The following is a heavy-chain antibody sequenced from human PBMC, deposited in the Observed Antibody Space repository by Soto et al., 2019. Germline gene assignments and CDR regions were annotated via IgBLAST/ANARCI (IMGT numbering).Heavy chain of an antibody. CDR2: ISAHSGNT. CDR3: ARILTSGILHDVDC. J-gene: IGHJ4*02. V-gene: IGHV1-18*01. CDR1: GYTFTSYA. D-gene: IGHD3-3*02. Sequence: QVQLVQSEGEVKKPGASVKISCRASGYTFTSYAINWVRQAPGQGLEWMGWISAHSGNTNYAQKGSGSGTKPTTTASSTAYMELRNLRPDDSAINYCARILTSGILHDVDCWGQGALVTVSS.